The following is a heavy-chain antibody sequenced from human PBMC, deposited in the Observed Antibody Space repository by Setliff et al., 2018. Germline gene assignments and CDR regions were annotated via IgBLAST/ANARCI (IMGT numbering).Heavy chain of an antibody. J-gene: IGHJ6*03. CDR3: ARSGYSSGRNYYYYYMDV. Sequence: GASVKVSCKASGDPFNAYGVSWVRRAPGQGLEWMGAIIPVLGMTDYAQKFQGRLTITADQSTTTVYMELSSLRFDDTAVYYCARSGYSSGRNYYYYYMDVWGKGTTVTVSS. CDR2: IIPVLGMT. V-gene: IGHV1-69*10. CDR1: GDPFNAYG. D-gene: IGHD6-19*01.